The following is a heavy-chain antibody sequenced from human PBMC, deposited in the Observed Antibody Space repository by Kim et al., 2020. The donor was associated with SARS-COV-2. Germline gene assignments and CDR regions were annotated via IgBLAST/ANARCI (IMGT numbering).Heavy chain of an antibody. D-gene: IGHD1-26*01. CDR3: ARDSRELLFYYYYYGMDV. CDR2: ISAYNGNT. V-gene: IGHV1-18*01. CDR1: GYTFTSYG. J-gene: IGHJ6*02. Sequence: ASVKVSCKASGYTFTSYGISWVRQAPGQGLEWMGWISAYNGNTNYAQKLQGRVTMTTDTSTSTAYMELRSLRSDDTAVYYCARDSRELLFYYYYYGMDVWGQGTTVTVSS.